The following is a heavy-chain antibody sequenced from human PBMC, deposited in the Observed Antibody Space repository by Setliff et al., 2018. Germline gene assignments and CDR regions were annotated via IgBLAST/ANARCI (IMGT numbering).Heavy chain of an antibody. CDR1: GGTFSDYY. V-gene: IGHV4-34*01. J-gene: IGHJ5*02. CDR2: INHSGST. D-gene: IGHD6-6*01. CDR3: ARGRNVAARLLDT. Sequence: SETLFLTCAAYGGTFSDYYWTWIRQAPGKGLEWIGAINHSGSTNYNPSLRSRVTISIDTSKDQFSLKMSSVTAADAAIYYCARGRNVAARLLDTWGQGSRVTVSS.